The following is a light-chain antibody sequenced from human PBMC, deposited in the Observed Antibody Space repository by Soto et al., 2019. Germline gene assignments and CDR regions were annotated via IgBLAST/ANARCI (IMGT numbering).Light chain of an antibody. CDR2: QDS. V-gene: IGLV3-1*01. Sequence: SYELTQPPSVSVSPGQTASITCSGDKLGDKYACWYQQKPGQSPVLVIYQDSKRPSGIHERFSGSNSGNTATLTISGTQAMDEADYYCQAWDSSTAWVFGVGTKVTVL. J-gene: IGLJ2*01. CDR1: KLGDKY. CDR3: QAWDSSTAWV.